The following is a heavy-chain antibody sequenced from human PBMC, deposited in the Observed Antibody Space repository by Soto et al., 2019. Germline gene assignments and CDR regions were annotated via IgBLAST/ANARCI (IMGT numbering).Heavy chain of an antibody. V-gene: IGHV1-69*13. CDR1: GGTFSSYA. CDR3: ARTPRKSQRLVAESDNWFDP. J-gene: IGHJ5*02. Sequence: SVKVSCKASGGTFSSYAISWVRQAPGQGLEWMGGIIPIFGTANYAQKFQGRVTITADESTSTAYMELSSLRSEDTAVYYCARTPRKSQRLVAESDNWFDPWGQGTLVPVSS. CDR2: IIPIFGTA. D-gene: IGHD2-15*01.